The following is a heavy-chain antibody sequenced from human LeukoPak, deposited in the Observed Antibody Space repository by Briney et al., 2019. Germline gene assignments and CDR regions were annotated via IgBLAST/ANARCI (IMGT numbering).Heavy chain of an antibody. V-gene: IGHV4-59*08. Sequence: SETLSLTCTVSGGSISGYYWSWIRQPPGKTLEWIGYIFYSETTNYNPSLKSRVTISVDTSKKQLSLILSSVTAADTAVYYCARTYGDYQYYDLDVWGQGTTVTVSS. CDR3: ARTYGDYQYYDLDV. D-gene: IGHD4-17*01. J-gene: IGHJ6*02. CDR2: IFYSETT. CDR1: GGSISGYY.